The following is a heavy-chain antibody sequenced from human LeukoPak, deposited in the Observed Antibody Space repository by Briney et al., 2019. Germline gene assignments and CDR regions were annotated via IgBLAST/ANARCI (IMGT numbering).Heavy chain of an antibody. V-gene: IGHV3-9*01. CDR3: AKDIGSSSWYLGN. Sequence: TLRLSCAPSGLTFDEYAMHWVRRAPRESLERVSGISWNSGSIGYADSVKGRFTISRDNAKNTLYLEMNSLRAEDTALYYCAKDIGSSSWYLGNWGQGTLVTVSS. D-gene: IGHD6-13*01. J-gene: IGHJ4*02. CDR2: ISWNSGSI. CDR1: GLTFDEYA.